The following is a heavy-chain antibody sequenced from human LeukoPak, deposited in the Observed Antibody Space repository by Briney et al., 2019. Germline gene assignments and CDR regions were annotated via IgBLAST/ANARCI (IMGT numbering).Heavy chain of an antibody. V-gene: IGHV3-30*02. J-gene: IGHJ4*02. Sequence: PGGSLRLSCAASGFTFSSYGMHWVRQAPGKGLEWVAFIRYDGSNKYYADSVKGRFTISRDNSKNTLYLQMNSLRAEDTAVYYCARAVDYDFWSGYYQATAGSYYFDYWGQGTLVTVSS. CDR1: GFTFSSYG. CDR2: IRYDGSNK. CDR3: ARAVDYDFWSGYYQATAGSYYFDY. D-gene: IGHD3-3*01.